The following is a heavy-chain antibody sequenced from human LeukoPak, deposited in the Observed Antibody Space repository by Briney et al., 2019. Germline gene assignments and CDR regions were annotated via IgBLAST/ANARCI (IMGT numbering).Heavy chain of an antibody. CDR3: ATDLAEYQLLYYFDY. Sequence: ASVKVSCKVSGYTLTELSMHWVRQAPGKGLEWMGGFDPEDGETIYAQKFQGRVTMTEGTSTDTAYMELSSLRSEDTAVYYCATDLAEYQLLYYFDYWGQGTLVTVSS. CDR1: GYTLTELS. D-gene: IGHD2-2*01. CDR2: FDPEDGET. V-gene: IGHV1-24*01. J-gene: IGHJ4*02.